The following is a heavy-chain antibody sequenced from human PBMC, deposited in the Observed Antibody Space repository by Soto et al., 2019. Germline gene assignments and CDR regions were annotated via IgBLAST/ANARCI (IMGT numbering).Heavy chain of an antibody. CDR3: APTASRLWLGPRELDY. D-gene: IGHD5-18*01. CDR1: GYTLTELS. J-gene: IGHJ4*02. Sequence: ASVKVSCKVSGYTLTELSMHWVRQAPGKGLEWMGGFDPEDGETIYAQKFQGRVTMTEDTSTDPAYMGLSSLRSEDTAVSYGAPTASRLWLGPRELDYWGQGTLVTVSS. CDR2: FDPEDGET. V-gene: IGHV1-24*01.